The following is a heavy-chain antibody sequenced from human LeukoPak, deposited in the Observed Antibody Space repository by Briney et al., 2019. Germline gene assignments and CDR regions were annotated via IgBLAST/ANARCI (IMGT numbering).Heavy chain of an antibody. Sequence: ASVTVSCKASGYTFTGYYMHWVRQAPGQGLEWMGWINPNSGGTNYAQKFQGRVTMTRDTSISTAYMELSRLRSDDTAVYYCARDYDYVWGSPNWFDPWGQGTLVTVSS. J-gene: IGHJ5*02. V-gene: IGHV1-2*02. CDR3: ARDYDYVWGSPNWFDP. CDR2: INPNSGGT. CDR1: GYTFTGYY. D-gene: IGHD3-16*01.